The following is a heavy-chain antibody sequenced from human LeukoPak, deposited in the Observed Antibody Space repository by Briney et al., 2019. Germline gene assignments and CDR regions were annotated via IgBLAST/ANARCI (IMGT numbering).Heavy chain of an antibody. D-gene: IGHD1-26*01. V-gene: IGHV3-21*01. CDR3: ARDIVGATSAPDY. CDR2: ISSSSSYI. J-gene: IGHJ4*02. Sequence: GGSLRLSCAAPGFTFSSYSMNWVRQAPGKGLEWVSSISSSSSYIYYADLVKGRFTISRDNAKNSLYLQMNSLRAEDTAVYYCARDIVGATSAPDYWGQGTLVTVSS. CDR1: GFTFSSYS.